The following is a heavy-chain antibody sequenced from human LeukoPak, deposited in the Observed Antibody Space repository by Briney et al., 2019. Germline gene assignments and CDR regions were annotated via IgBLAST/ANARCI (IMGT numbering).Heavy chain of an antibody. CDR3: ARGANRFTYYYDSSGYYYFDY. CDR2: NIPIFGTA. CDR1: GGTFSSYA. D-gene: IGHD3-22*01. J-gene: IGHJ4*02. V-gene: IGHV1-69*13. Sequence: GASVKVSCKASGGTFSSYAISWVRQAPGQGLEWMGGNIPIFGTANYAQKFQGRVTITADESTSTAYMELSSLRSEDTAVYYCARGANRFTYYYDSSGYYYFDYWGQGTLVTVSS.